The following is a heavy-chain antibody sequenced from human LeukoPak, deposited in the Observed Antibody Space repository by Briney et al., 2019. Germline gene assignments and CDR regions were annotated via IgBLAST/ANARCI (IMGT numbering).Heavy chain of an antibody. CDR1: GGTFSSYA. J-gene: IGHJ4*02. Sequence: SVKVSCKASGGTFSSYAISRVRQAPGQGLEWMGGIIPIFGTANYAQKFQGRVTITADESTSTAYMELSSLRSEDTAVYYCASSPPYCSGGSCYLFDYWGQGTLVTVSS. CDR3: ASSPPYCSGGSCYLFDY. D-gene: IGHD2-15*01. V-gene: IGHV1-69*13. CDR2: IIPIFGTA.